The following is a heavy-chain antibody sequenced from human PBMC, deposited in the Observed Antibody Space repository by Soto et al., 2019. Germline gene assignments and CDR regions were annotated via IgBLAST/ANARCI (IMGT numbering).Heavy chain of an antibody. CDR2: ISGGGETT. CDR3: AFNSGSGSYYFDY. J-gene: IGHJ4*02. Sequence: EVQLLESGGGLVQPGGSLRLSCAACGFTFSSYAMWRVRQAPGKGLECVSAISGGGETTYYADSVKGRFTISRDNSKNTLYLQMDSLRAEDTAVYYCAFNSGSGSYYFDYWGQGTLVTVSS. CDR1: GFTFSSYA. V-gene: IGHV3-23*01. D-gene: IGHD3-10*01.